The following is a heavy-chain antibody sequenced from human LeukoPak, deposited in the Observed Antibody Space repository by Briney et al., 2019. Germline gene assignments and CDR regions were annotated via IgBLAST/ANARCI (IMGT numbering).Heavy chain of an antibody. Sequence: GGSMRLARAAYGFTFSSYWMHWVRQAPGKGLVWVSRINSDGSSTSYADSVKGRFTISRDNAKNALYLQMNSLRAEDTAVYYCARGYYYDSSPDYWGQGTLVTVSS. D-gene: IGHD3-22*01. CDR2: INSDGSST. CDR3: ARGYYYDSSPDY. J-gene: IGHJ4*02. CDR1: GFTFSSYW. V-gene: IGHV3-74*01.